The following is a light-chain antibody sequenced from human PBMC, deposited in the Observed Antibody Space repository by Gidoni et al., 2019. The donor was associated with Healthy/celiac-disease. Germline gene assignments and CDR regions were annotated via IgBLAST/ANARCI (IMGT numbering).Light chain of an antibody. CDR1: QSISSY. CDR3: QQSYSTPT. Sequence: DIQITQSPSSLSASVGDRVTIICRASQSISSYLNWYQHKPGKAPKLLIYAAYSLQSGVPSRFSGGGSETDFTLTISSLQPEDFATYYCQQSYSTPTFGPGTKVEIK. J-gene: IGKJ3*01. V-gene: IGKV1-39*01. CDR2: AAY.